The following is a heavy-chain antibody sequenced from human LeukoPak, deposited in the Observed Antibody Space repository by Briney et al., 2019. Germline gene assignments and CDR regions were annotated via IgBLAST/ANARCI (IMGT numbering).Heavy chain of an antibody. CDR2: IIPIFGTA. CDR3: AREFEYYDFWSGYYIGPSSGRYFDY. V-gene: IGHV1-69*13. J-gene: IGHJ4*02. CDR1: GGTFSSYA. D-gene: IGHD3-3*01. Sequence: SVKVSCKASGGTFSSYAISWVQQAPGQGLEWMGGIIPIFGTANYPQKLQGRVTITADESTSTAYMELSSLRSEDTAVYYCAREFEYYDFWSGYYIGPSSGRYFDYWGQGTLVTVSS.